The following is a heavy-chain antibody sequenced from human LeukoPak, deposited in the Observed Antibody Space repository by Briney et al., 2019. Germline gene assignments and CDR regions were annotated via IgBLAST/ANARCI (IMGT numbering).Heavy chain of an antibody. CDR1: GYTFTSYD. CDR3: ARGAAAGLHYYYYGMDV. Sequence: GASVKVSCKASGYTFTSYDINWVRQATGQGLEWMGWMNPNSGNTGYAQKFQGRVTMTRNTSISTAYMELSSLRSEDTAVYYCARGAAAGLHYYYYGMDVWGQGTTVTVS. CDR2: MNPNSGNT. V-gene: IGHV1-8*01. J-gene: IGHJ6*02. D-gene: IGHD6-13*01.